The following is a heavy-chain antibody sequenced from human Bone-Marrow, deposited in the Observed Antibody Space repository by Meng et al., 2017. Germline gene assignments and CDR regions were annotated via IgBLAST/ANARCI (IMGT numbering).Heavy chain of an antibody. CDR3: ARGRSGYFDY. J-gene: IGHJ4*02. Sequence: VQLVRTGGGVILPGGDLRLFCEVYGFSVSRIYMSWVRRAAGKWLVWISVIYSGGSTYYADYVKGRFTISRDNSKNTLYLQMNSLRAEDTAVYYCARGRSGYFDYWGQGTLVTVSS. CDR2: IYSGGST. D-gene: IGHD3-3*01. CDR1: GFSVSRIY. V-gene: IGHV3-53*02.